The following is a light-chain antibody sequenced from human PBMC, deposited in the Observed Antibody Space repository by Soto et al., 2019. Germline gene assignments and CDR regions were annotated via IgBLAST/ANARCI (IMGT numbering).Light chain of an antibody. J-gene: IGKJ1*01. V-gene: IGKV3-20*01. CDR2: DAS. CDR1: QSISTTS. CDR3: QQYGSSGT. Sequence: EIVLTQSPGTLSLSPGERATLSCRASQSISTTSLTWYQQRPGQPPRLLIYDASNRATGIPARFSGSGSGTDFTLTISSLEPEDFAVYYCQQYGSSGTFGQGTKVDIK.